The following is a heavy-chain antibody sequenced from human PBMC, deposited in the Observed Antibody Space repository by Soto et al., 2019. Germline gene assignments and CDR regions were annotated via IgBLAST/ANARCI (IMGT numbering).Heavy chain of an antibody. V-gene: IGHV1-18*04. CDR3: ARDQEYSTSGLYWFDL. D-gene: IGHD6-6*01. Sequence: VQLVQSGAEVKKPGASLKVSCKASGYTFSSYGITWVRQAPGQGLEWMGWISAYNGDTNYAPRLQGRVTMTTDTSTSTVYMELKSLKSDDTAVYYCARDQEYSTSGLYWFDLWGQGTLVTVSS. CDR1: GYTFSSYG. J-gene: IGHJ5*02. CDR2: ISAYNGDT.